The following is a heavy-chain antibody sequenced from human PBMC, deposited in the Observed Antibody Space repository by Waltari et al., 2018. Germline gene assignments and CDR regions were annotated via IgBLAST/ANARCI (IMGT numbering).Heavy chain of an antibody. D-gene: IGHD1-1*01. CDR3: ARDSGTGTAIYGMDV. CDR1: GYTFTSYA. CDR2: INAGNGNT. J-gene: IGHJ6*02. Sequence: QVQLVQSGAEVKKPGASVKVSCKASGYTFTSYAMHWVRQAPGQRLEWMGWINAGNGNTKYSQNFQGRVTITADESTSTAYMELSGLRSEDTAVYYCARDSGTGTAIYGMDVWGQGTTVIVSS. V-gene: IGHV1-3*01.